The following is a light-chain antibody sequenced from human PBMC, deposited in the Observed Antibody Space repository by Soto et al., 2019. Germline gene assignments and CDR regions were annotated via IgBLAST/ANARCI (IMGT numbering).Light chain of an antibody. J-gene: IGLJ2*01. CDR2: LNSDGSH. Sequence: QPVLTQSPSASASLGASVKLTCTLSSGHSSYAIAWHQQQPEKGPRYLMKLNSDGSHNKGDGIPDRFSGSSSGAERDLTISSLQSEDEADYYCQTWDTGHVVVGGGTKLTV. V-gene: IGLV4-69*01. CDR1: SGHSSYA. CDR3: QTWDTGHVV.